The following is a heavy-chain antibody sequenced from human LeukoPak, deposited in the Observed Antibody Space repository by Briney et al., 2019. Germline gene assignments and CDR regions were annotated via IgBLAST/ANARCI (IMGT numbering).Heavy chain of an antibody. D-gene: IGHD3-10*01. J-gene: IGHJ6*02. CDR3: ARGYYGSGSYFRGMDV. CDR1: GGSISSYY. V-gene: IGHV4-59*01. Sequence: TLSLTCTVSGGSISSYYWSWIRQPPGKGLEWIGYIYYSGSTNYNPSLKSRVTISVDTSKNQFSLKLSSVTAADTAVYYCARGYYGSGSYFRGMDVWGQGTTVTVSS. CDR2: IYYSGST.